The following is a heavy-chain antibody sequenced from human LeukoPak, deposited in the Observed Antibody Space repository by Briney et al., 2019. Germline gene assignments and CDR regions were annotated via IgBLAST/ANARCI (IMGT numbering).Heavy chain of an antibody. J-gene: IGHJ4*02. CDR2: INPNSGGT. Sequence: ASVKVSGKASGYTFTGYYMHWMRQAPGQGLEWMGWINPNSGGTNYAQKFQGRVTMTRDTSISTAYMELSRLRSDDTAVYYCARDYYYGSGSYFGISFGYWGQGTLVTVSS. V-gene: IGHV1-2*02. CDR1: GYTFTGYY. CDR3: ARDYYYGSGSYFGISFGY. D-gene: IGHD3-10*01.